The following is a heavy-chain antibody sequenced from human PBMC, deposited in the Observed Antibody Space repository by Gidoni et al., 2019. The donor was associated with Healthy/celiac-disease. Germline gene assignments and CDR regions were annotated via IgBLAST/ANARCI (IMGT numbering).Heavy chain of an antibody. CDR3: ARDGAYYYDSSGYFDY. V-gene: IGHV3-30-3*01. Sequence: QPGRSLRLSCAGSGFTFSSYAMHWVRQAPGKGLGRVAVISYDGSNKYYADSVKGRFTISRDNSKNTLYLQMNSLRAEDTAVYYCARDGAYYYDSSGYFDYWGQGTLVTVSS. J-gene: IGHJ4*02. D-gene: IGHD3-22*01. CDR2: ISYDGSNK. CDR1: GFTFSSYA.